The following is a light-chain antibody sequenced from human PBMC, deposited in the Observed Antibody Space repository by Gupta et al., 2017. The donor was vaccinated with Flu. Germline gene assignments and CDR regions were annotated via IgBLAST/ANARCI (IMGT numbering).Light chain of an antibody. V-gene: IGKV2-28*01. CDR3: KQVYQTLAT. CDR1: QRLRHSTGYNY. J-gene: IGKJ3*01. CDR2: LGS. Sequence: DVVLPQSPLSLPVTPGGPASISCRPRQRLRHSTGYNYLDWYLQKPGQSPQLLIYLGSSRASGVPDSFSGSGSGTDFSLYISSLQADDVGLYFCKQVYQTLATFGPGTRV.